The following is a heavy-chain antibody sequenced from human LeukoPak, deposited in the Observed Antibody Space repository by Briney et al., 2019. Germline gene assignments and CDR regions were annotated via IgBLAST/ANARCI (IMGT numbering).Heavy chain of an antibody. CDR3: ARDRDYYDSSGYQVAHYYYGMDV. Sequence: PSETLSLTCTVSGGSISSGDYYWSWIRQPPGKGLEWIGYIYYSGSTYYNPSLKSRATISVDTSKNQFSLKLSSVTAADTAVYYCARDRDYYDSSGYQVAHYYYGMDVWGQGTTVTVSS. CDR1: GGSISSGDYY. D-gene: IGHD3-22*01. J-gene: IGHJ6*02. CDR2: IYYSGST. V-gene: IGHV4-30-4*01.